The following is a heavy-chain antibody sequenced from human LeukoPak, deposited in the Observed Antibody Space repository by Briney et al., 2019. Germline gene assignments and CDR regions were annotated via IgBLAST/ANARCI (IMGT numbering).Heavy chain of an antibody. V-gene: IGHV4-4*07. CDR3: ARTIRSGRGELFDS. J-gene: IGHJ4*02. CDR2: ISSSGST. Sequence: SETLSLICTVSGGSISSYYWSWILQPAGKGLEWIGRISSSGSTIYNPSLKSRVTMSVDTSKNQVSLKLSSVTAADTAVYYCARTIRSGRGELFDSWGQGTLVTVSS. CDR1: GGSISSYY. D-gene: IGHD1-26*01.